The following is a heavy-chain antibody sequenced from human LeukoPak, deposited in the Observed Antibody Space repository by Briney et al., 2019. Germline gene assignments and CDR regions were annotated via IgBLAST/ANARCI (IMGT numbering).Heavy chain of an antibody. V-gene: IGHV1-69*04. Sequence: GASVKVSCKASGGTFSSYAISWVRQAPGQGLEWMGRIIPILGIANYAQKFQGRVTITADKSTSTAYMELSSLRSEDTAVYYCARPAVDGYNSYHFDYWGQGTLVTVSS. CDR3: ARPAVDGYNSYHFDY. J-gene: IGHJ4*02. CDR2: IIPILGIA. D-gene: IGHD5-24*01. CDR1: GGTFSSYA.